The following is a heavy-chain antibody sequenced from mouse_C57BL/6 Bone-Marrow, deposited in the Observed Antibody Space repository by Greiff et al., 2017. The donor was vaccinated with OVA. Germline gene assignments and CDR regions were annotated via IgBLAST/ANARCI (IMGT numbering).Heavy chain of an antibody. J-gene: IGHJ1*03. Sequence: VQLQQPGAELVMPGASVKLSCKASGYTFTSYWMHWVKQRPGQGLEWIGEIDPSDSYTNYNQKFKGKSTLTVDKSSSTAYMQLSSLTSEDSAVYYCARLDYYGSDWYFDVWGTGTTVTVSS. CDR2: IDPSDSYT. V-gene: IGHV1-69*01. CDR3: ARLDYYGSDWYFDV. D-gene: IGHD1-1*01. CDR1: GYTFTSYW.